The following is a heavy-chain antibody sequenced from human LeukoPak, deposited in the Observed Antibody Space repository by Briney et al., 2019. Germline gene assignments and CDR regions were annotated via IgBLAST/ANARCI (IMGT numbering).Heavy chain of an antibody. J-gene: IGHJ5*02. CDR3: ARRDGWFDP. CDR1: GFSLSTSGVS. CDR2: IYWNGDK. V-gene: IGHV2-5*01. Sequence: ESGPTLVNPTQTLTLTCTFSGFSLSTSGVSVGWIRQPPGKALEWLALIYWNGDKRYSPSLRSRLTITKDNSKNQVVLTMTNMDPVDTATYYCARRDGWFDPWGQGTLVTVSS.